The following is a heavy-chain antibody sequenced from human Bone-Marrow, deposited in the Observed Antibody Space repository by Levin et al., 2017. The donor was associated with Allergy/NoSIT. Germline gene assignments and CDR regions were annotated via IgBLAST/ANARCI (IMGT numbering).Heavy chain of an antibody. D-gene: IGHD6-19*01. Sequence: GGSLRLSCAASGFTFDDYAMHWVRQAPGKGLEWVSGISWNSGSIGYADSVKGRFTISRDNAKNSLYLQMNSLRAEDTALYYCAKDFRSSGWSNPGYWGQGTLVTVSS. CDR1: GFTFDDYA. J-gene: IGHJ4*02. CDR3: AKDFRSSGWSNPGY. V-gene: IGHV3-9*01. CDR2: ISWNSGSI.